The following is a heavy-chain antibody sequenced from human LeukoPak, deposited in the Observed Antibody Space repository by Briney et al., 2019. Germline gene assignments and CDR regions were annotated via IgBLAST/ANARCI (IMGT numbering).Heavy chain of an antibody. J-gene: IGHJ3*02. CDR2: ISYDGSNK. CDR3: AKIVSSGWSDGFDI. D-gene: IGHD6-19*01. Sequence: GGSLRLSCAASGFTFSSYGMHWVRQAPGKGLEWVAVISYDGSNKYYADSVKGRFTISRDNSKNTLYLQMNSLRAEDTAVYYCAKIVSSGWSDGFDIWGQGTMVTVSP. V-gene: IGHV3-30*18. CDR1: GFTFSSYG.